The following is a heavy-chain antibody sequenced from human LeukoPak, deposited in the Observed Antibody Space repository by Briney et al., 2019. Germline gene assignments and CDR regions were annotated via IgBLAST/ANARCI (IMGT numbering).Heavy chain of an antibody. V-gene: IGHV3-23*01. J-gene: IGHJ4*02. Sequence: GGSLRLSCAASGFTFSDYYMSWIRQAPGKGLEWVSAISGSGGSTYYADSVKGRFTISRDNSKNTLYLQMNSLRAEDTAVYYCANGRRKDYWGQGTLVTVSS. CDR1: GFTFSDYY. CDR2: ISGSGGST. CDR3: ANGRRKDY. D-gene: IGHD1-14*01.